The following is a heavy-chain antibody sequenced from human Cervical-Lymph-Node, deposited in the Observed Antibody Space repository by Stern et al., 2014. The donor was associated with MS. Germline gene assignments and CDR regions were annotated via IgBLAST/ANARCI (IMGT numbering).Heavy chain of an antibody. CDR3: ARAGGYEPHYYFDY. J-gene: IGHJ4*02. CDR1: GFTFRDYA. CDR2: MSYDGTNQ. D-gene: IGHD1-1*01. Sequence: VQLVESGGGVVQPGRSLRLSCGASGFTFRDYAVHWVRQAPGKGLEWVSVMSYDGTNQYYADSVQGRFTISRDYSKDSLYLQMNSLRAEDTAVYYCARAGGYEPHYYFDYWGQGTLVTVSS. V-gene: IGHV3-30*04.